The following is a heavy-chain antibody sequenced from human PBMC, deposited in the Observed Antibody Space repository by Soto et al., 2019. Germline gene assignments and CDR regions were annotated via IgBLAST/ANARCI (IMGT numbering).Heavy chain of an antibody. CDR1: GFTFSSYA. CDR2: ISYDGSNK. V-gene: IGHV3-30-3*01. J-gene: IGHJ4*02. Sequence: QVQLVESGGGVVQPGRSLRLSCAASGFTFSSYAMHWVRQAPGKGLEWVAVISYDGSNKYYADSVKGRFTISRDNSKNTLYLHMNSLRAEDTVVYYCARGPTEMYNWNDDGYLDYWGPGTLVTVSS. D-gene: IGHD1-1*01. CDR3: ARGPTEMYNWNDDGYLDY.